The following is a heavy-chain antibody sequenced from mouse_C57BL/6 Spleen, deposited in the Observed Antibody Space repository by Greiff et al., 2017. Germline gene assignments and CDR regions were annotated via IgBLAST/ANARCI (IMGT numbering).Heavy chain of an antibody. D-gene: IGHD2-3*01. CDR1: GYPCTTYP. CDR2: FHPYNDDT. CDR3: ARDGYCGYFDV. V-gene: IGHV1-47*01. Sequence: VQPQQSRAELVKPCALVKMSCKVSGYPCTTYPIACMKQNHGKRLEWIGNFHPYNDDTKYNEKFKGKGTLTVEKSSSTVYLELSRLTSDDTAVFFCARDGYCGYFDVWDTGSTDTISS. J-gene: IGHJ1*03.